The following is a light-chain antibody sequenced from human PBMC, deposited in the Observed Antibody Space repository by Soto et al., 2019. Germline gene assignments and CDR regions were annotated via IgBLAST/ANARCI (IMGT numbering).Light chain of an antibody. CDR3: CSYAGTSTHV. Sequence: QSALTQPASVSGSPGQSITISCTGTSSDVGSDNLVSWYQQHPGKAPKFMIYEVSKRPSGVSNRFSGSKSGNTASLTISGLQAEDEADYYCCSYAGTSTHVFGTGTKVTVL. CDR2: EVS. CDR1: SSDVGSDNL. J-gene: IGLJ1*01. V-gene: IGLV2-23*02.